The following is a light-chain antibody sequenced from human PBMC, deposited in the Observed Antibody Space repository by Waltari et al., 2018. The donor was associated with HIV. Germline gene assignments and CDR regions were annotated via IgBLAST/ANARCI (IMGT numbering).Light chain of an antibody. CDR1: RSDVWGYNL. J-gene: IGLJ2*01. V-gene: IGLV2-23*02. CDR3: CSYAGSSPV. CDR2: EVS. Sequence: QSALTQPASVSGSPGQSITISCTGTRSDVWGYNLVSWYQRHQGKAPKLMIYEVSKRPSGVSNRFSGSKSGNTASLTISGLQAEDEADYYCCSYAGSSPVFGGGTKLTVL.